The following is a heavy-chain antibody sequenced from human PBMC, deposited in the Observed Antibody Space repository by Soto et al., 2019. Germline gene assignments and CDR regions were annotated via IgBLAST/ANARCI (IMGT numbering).Heavy chain of an antibody. CDR2: ISAYNGNT. CDR1: GYIFSDYG. D-gene: IGHD3-10*01. J-gene: IGHJ4*02. Sequence: ASVKRSCKSSGYIFSDYGITWVRQAPGQGLEWMGWISAYNGNTNYAQKFQDRLTMATDTSTSTAYMELRSLRSDDTALFYCARDMVRGVGYDYWGQGTFVTVSS. V-gene: IGHV1-18*01. CDR3: ARDMVRGVGYDY.